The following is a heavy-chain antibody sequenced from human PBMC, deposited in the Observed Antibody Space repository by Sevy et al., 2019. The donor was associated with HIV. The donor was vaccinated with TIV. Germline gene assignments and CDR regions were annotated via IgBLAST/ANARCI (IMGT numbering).Heavy chain of an antibody. CDR3: ARPYFPIVVVPAALHYFDY. J-gene: IGHJ4*02. D-gene: IGHD2-2*01. Sequence: ASVKVSCKASGYTFTGYYMHWVRQAPGQGLEWMGWINPNSGGTNYAQKFQGRVTMTRDTSISTAYMELSRLRSDDTAVYYGARPYFPIVVVPAALHYFDYWGQGTLVTVSS. CDR1: GYTFTGYY. V-gene: IGHV1-2*02. CDR2: INPNSGGT.